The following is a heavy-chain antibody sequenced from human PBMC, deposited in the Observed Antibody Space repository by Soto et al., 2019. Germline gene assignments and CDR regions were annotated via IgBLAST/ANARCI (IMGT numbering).Heavy chain of an antibody. J-gene: IGHJ4*02. D-gene: IGHD3-10*01. CDR3: ARGTGSNYGNFDY. CDR1: GFTFSSYG. CDR2: IWYDGSNE. Sequence: GGSLRLSCAASGFTFSSYGMHWVRQAPGKGLEWVAVIWYDGSNEYYADSVKGRFTISRDNSKNTVYLQMNSLRAEDTALYYCARGTGSNYGNFDYWGQGTLVTVSS. V-gene: IGHV3-33*01.